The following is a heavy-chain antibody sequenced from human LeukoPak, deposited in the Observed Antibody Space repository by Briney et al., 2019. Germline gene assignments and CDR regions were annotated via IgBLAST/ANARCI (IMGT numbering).Heavy chain of an antibody. Sequence: ASVKVSCKASGYTFTSYDINWVRQATGQGLEWMGWMNPNSGNTGYAQKFQGRVTMTRNTSISTAYMELSSLRSEDTAVYYCARGTSGYSYGYFYYYAMDVWGQGTTVTVSS. CDR1: GYTFTSYD. V-gene: IGHV1-8*01. D-gene: IGHD5-18*01. J-gene: IGHJ6*02. CDR2: MNPNSGNT. CDR3: ARGTSGYSYGYFYYYAMDV.